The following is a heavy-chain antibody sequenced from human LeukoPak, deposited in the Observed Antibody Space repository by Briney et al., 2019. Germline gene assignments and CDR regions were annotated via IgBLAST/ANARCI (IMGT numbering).Heavy chain of an antibody. J-gene: IGHJ4*02. D-gene: IGHD3-22*01. CDR2: ISAYNGNT. CDR1: GGTFSSYA. Sequence: ASVKVSCKASGGTFSSYAISWVRQAPGQGLEWMGWISAYNGNTNYAQKLQGRVTMTTDTSTSTAYMELRSLRFDDTAVYYCARGVGYYDSSGYGYWGQGTLVTVSS. V-gene: IGHV1-18*01. CDR3: ARGVGYYDSSGYGY.